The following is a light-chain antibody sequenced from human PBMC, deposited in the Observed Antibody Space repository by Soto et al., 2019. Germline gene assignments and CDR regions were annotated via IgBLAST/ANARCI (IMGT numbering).Light chain of an antibody. Sequence: EIVMTQSPATLSVSPGERATLSCRASQSVNSKFAWYQQKPGQAPRLLIYGASTRATGIPARFSGSGSGTEFILTISSLQSEDSAVYYCQQYEHLKTFGQGTKVEIK. J-gene: IGKJ1*01. CDR2: GAS. V-gene: IGKV3-15*01. CDR1: QSVNSK. CDR3: QQYEHLKT.